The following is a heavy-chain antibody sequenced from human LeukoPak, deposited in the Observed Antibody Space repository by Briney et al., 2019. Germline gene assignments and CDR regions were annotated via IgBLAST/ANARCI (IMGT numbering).Heavy chain of an antibody. CDR2: IIPIFGTA. CDR1: GGTFSSYA. Sequence: ASVKVSCKASGGTFSSYAISWVRQAPGQGLEWMGGIIPIFGTANYAQKFQGRVTTTADESTSTAYMELSSLRSEDTAVYYCARGPGALWFGELLPLDYWGQGTLVTVSS. V-gene: IGHV1-69*13. D-gene: IGHD3-10*01. J-gene: IGHJ4*02. CDR3: ARGPGALWFGELLPLDY.